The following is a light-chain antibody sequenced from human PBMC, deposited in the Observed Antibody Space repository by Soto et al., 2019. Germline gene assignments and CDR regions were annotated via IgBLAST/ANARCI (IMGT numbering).Light chain of an antibody. J-gene: IGKJ1*01. CDR1: QSVSSSY. CDR3: QNHNNAPWT. Sequence: EIVLTQSPGTPSLSPGERATLSCRASQSVSSSYLAWYQQKPGQAPRLLIYGASSRATGIPDRFSGSGSGTDFTLTISSLQPEDVATYYCQNHNNAPWTFGQGTKVDIK. V-gene: IGKV3-20*01. CDR2: GAS.